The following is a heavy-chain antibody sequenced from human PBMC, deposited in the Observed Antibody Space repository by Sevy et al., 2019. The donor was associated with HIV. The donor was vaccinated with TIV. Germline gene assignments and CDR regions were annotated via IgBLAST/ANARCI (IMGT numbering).Heavy chain of an antibody. V-gene: IGHV1-18*01. CDR1: GYTFTSYG. D-gene: IGHD3-3*01. Sequence: ASVKVSCKASGYTFTSYGISWVRQAPGQGLEWMGWISAYNGNTNYAQKLQGTVTMTTDTSTSTAYMELRSLRSDDTAVYYCARGSFFGVVIIAGMDVWGQGTTVTVSS. CDR3: ARGSFFGVVIIAGMDV. CDR2: ISAYNGNT. J-gene: IGHJ6*02.